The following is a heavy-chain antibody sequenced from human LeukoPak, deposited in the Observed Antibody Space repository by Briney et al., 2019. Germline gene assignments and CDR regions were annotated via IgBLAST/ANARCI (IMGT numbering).Heavy chain of an antibody. D-gene: IGHD1-26*01. CDR1: GGSISSSSYY. CDR3: ALGAAPNY. CDR2: INHSGST. Sequence: SETLSLTCTVSGGSISSSSYYWGWIRQPPGKGLEWIGEINHSGSTNYNPSLKSRVTISVDTSKNQFSLKLSSVTAADTAVYYCALGAAPNYWGQGTLVTVSS. J-gene: IGHJ4*02. V-gene: IGHV4-39*07.